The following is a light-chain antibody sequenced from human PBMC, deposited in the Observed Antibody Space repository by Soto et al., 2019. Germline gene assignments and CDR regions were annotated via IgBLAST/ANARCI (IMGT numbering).Light chain of an antibody. CDR1: SSDIGGYNY. CDR3: CSYAGSSSYV. J-gene: IGLJ1*01. CDR2: TVT. V-gene: IGLV2-11*01. Sequence: QSVLTQPRSVSXSPGQSVTISCTGTSSDIGGYNYVSWYQQHPGKAPKLMIYTVTKRPSGVPDRFSGSKSDNTASLTISGLQADDEADYYCCSYAGSSSYVFGTGTKVTVL.